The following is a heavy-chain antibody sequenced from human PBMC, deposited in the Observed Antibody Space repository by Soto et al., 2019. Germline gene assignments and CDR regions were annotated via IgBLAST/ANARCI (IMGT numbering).Heavy chain of an antibody. CDR1: GVSISSGGYY. D-gene: IGHD3-16*02. J-gene: IGHJ4*02. V-gene: IGHV4-31*03. CDR3: ARGGELSLASCYFDY. CDR2: IYYSGST. Sequence: PSETLSLTCTVSGVSISSGGYYWSWIRQHPGKGLEWIGYIYYSGSTYYNPSLKSRVTISVDTSKNQFSLKLSSVTAADTAVYYCARGGELSLASCYFDYWGQGTLVTVSS.